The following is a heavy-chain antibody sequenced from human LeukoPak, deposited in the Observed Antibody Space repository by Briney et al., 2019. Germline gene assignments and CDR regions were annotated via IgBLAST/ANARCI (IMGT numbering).Heavy chain of an antibody. V-gene: IGHV3-74*01. J-gene: IGHJ3*02. Sequence: PRGPLRLSCAASGFTFGSYWMHWVRQAPGKGLVWVSRINSDGSSTSYADSVKGRFTISRDNAKNTLYLQMNSLRAEDTAVYYCARVQGHPPNGLDIWGQGTMVTVSS. CDR2: INSDGSST. CDR1: GFTFGSYW. D-gene: IGHD2-8*01. CDR3: ARVQGHPPNGLDI.